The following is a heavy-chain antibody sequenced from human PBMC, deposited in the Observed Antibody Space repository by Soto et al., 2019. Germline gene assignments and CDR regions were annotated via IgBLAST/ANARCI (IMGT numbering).Heavy chain of an antibody. CDR1: GYTFTSYG. D-gene: IGHD2-2*01. J-gene: IGHJ6*03. CDR3: AREYCSSTSCFDYYMDV. V-gene: IGHV1-18*01. CDR2: ISAYNGNT. Sequence: ASVKVSCKASGYTFTSYGISWVRQAPGQGLEWMGWISAYNGNTNYAQKLQGRVTMTTDTSTSTAYMELRSLRSDDTAVYYCAREYCSSTSCFDYYMDVWGKGNTVTVSS.